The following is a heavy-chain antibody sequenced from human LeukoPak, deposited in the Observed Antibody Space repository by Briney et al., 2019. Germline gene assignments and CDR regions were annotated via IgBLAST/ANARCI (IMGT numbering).Heavy chain of an antibody. J-gene: IGHJ3*02. D-gene: IGHD3-10*01. CDR1: GYTFTSYD. Sequence: ASVKVSCKASGYTFTSYDINWVRQATGQGLEWMGWMNPNSGNTGYAQKFQDRVTMTRNTSISTAYMELSSLRSEDTAVYYCARAYYGSGSYGIWGQGTMVTVSS. CDR3: ARAYYGSGSYGI. V-gene: IGHV1-8*01. CDR2: MNPNSGNT.